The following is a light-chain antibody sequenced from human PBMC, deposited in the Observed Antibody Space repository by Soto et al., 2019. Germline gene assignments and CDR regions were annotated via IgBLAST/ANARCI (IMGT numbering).Light chain of an antibody. Sequence: QSALTQPASVSGSPGQSITISCTGTSSDVGGFNSVSWYQLRPGTAPKLILYDVVDRPSGVSYRFSGSKSGNTASLTISGLQDADEADYFSSSYTSNMTNVFGSGTKLTVL. J-gene: IGLJ1*01. CDR2: DVV. V-gene: IGLV2-14*03. CDR3: SSYTSNMTNV. CDR1: SSDVGGFNS.